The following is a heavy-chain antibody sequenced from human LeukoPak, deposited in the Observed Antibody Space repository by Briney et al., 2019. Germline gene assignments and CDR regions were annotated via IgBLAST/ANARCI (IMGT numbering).Heavy chain of an antibody. CDR3: ASHGDYLPDYFDY. D-gene: IGHD4-17*01. V-gene: IGHV3-7*01. Sequence: PGGSLRLSCAASGFTFSSYWMCWVRQAPGKGLEWVANIKQDGSEKYYVDSVKGRFTISRDNAKNSLYLQMNSLRAEDTAVYYCASHGDYLPDYFDYWGQGTLVTVSS. J-gene: IGHJ4*02. CDR1: GFTFSSYW. CDR2: IKQDGSEK.